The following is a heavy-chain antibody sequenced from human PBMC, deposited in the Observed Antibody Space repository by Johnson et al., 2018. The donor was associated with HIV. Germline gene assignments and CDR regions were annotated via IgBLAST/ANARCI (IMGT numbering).Heavy chain of an antibody. V-gene: IGHV3-66*01. CDR3: ARAMGRWELDAALGAFDI. CDR2: IYSGGGT. J-gene: IGHJ3*02. Sequence: VQLVESGGGLVQPGGSLRLSCAASGFTVTTNYISWVRQAPGKGLEWVSAIYSGGGTYYTDSVKGRFTISRDNSKNTVYLQMNNLRAEDTAVYFCARAMGRWELDAALGAFDIWGQGTTVTISS. CDR1: GFTVTTNY. D-gene: IGHD1-26*01.